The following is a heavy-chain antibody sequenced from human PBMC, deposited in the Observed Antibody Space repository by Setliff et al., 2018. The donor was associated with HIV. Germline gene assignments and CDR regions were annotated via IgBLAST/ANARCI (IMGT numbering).Heavy chain of an antibody. J-gene: IGHJ4*02. CDR1: GGSMNNYY. CDR3: ARAQMHRGVVSWSLYYFDY. V-gene: IGHV4-59*01. CDR2: IYENAYA. Sequence: SETLSLTCTVSGGSMNNYYWNWIRQTPGKGLEWIGYIYENAYAHYTVSLRSRVTVSMDTSKNQFSLTLRSVTAADRAVYYFARAQMHRGVVSWSLYYFDYWGQGALVTVS. D-gene: IGHD3-10*01.